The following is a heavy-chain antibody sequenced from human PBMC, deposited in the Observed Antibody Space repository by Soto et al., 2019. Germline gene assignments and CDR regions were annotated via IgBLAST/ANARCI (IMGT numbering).Heavy chain of an antibody. D-gene: IGHD1-26*01. CDR3: ARGPSGDKVDY. CDR2: IYNSGST. CDR1: GGSISSAAYC. Sequence: SETLSLTCTVSGGSISSAAYCWRWIRQPPGRGLEWIGHIYNSGSTYSNPSLKSRVTVSLDTSKNQFSLNLSSVTAADTAVYYCARGPSGDKVDYWGQGTLVTVSS. J-gene: IGHJ4*02. V-gene: IGHV4-30-4*01.